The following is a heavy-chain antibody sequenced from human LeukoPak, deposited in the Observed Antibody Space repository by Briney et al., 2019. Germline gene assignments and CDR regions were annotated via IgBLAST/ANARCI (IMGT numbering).Heavy chain of an antibody. J-gene: IGHJ4*02. D-gene: IGHD1-26*01. CDR3: AKDLIVGALDY. Sequence: GGSLTLSCAASGFTFSSYGMSWVRQAPGKGLEWVSAISGSGGSTYYADSVKGRFTISRDNSKNMLFLQMNSLRAEDTAVYYCAKDLIVGALDYWGQGTLVTVSS. V-gene: IGHV3-23*01. CDR1: GFTFSSYG. CDR2: ISGSGGST.